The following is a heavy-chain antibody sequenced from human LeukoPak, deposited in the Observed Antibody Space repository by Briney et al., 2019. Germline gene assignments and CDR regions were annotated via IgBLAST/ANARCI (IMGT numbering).Heavy chain of an antibody. Sequence: GGSLRLSCAASGFTFSSYSMNWVRQAPGKGLEWVSSISSSSSYIYYADSVKGRFTISRDNAKNSLYLQMNSLRAEDTAVYYCAREGGIAAAGNWGQGTLVTVSS. V-gene: IGHV3-21*01. D-gene: IGHD6-13*01. CDR1: GFTFSSYS. J-gene: IGHJ4*02. CDR2: ISSSSSYI. CDR3: AREGGIAAAGN.